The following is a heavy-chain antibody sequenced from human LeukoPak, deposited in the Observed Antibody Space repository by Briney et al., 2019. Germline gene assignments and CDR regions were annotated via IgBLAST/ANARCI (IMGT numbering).Heavy chain of an antibody. D-gene: IGHD2-15*01. J-gene: IGHJ4*02. CDR1: VYTFTAYY. V-gene: IGHV1-2*02. CDR2: IDSKNGDT. CDR3: ASQSYCSGSGCSVQRVAS. Sequence: ASVKVSCKASVYTFTAYYMHWVRQAPGQGLEWMGWIDSKNGDTKYAQKFQSRLTITRDTSIGIAYMQLRSLISDDTAVYYCASQSYCSGSGCSVQRVASWGQGTPVTVSS.